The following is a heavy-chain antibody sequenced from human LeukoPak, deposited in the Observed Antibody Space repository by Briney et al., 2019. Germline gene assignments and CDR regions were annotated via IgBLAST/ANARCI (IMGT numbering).Heavy chain of an antibody. CDR3: ARGCSGGSCYGFDNWFDP. Sequence: GASVKVSYKASGGTFSSYAISWVRQAPGQGLEWMGGIIPIFGTANYAQKFQGRVTITADESTSTAYMELSSLRSEDTAVYYCARGCSGGSCYGFDNWFDPWGQGTLVTVSS. CDR1: GGTFSSYA. CDR2: IIPIFGTA. D-gene: IGHD2-15*01. V-gene: IGHV1-69*13. J-gene: IGHJ5*02.